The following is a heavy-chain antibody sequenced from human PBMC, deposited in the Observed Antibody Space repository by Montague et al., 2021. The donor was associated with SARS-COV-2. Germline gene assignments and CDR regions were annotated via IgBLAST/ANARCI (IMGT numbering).Heavy chain of an antibody. Sequence: SLRLSCAASGFTFSSYAMHWVRQAPGKGLEWVAVISYDGSNKYYVDSVKGRFTISRDNSKNTLYLQMNSLRAEDTAVYYCAREGLGNYYDSSGYYPFDYRGQGTLVTVSS. V-gene: IGHV3-30*04. J-gene: IGHJ4*02. D-gene: IGHD3-22*01. CDR2: ISYDGSNK. CDR3: AREGLGNYYDSSGYYPFDY. CDR1: GFTFSSYA.